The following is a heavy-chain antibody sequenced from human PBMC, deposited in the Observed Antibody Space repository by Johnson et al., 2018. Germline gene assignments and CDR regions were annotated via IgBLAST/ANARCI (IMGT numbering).Heavy chain of an antibody. V-gene: IGHV3-33*01. Sequence: QVQLVQSGGGVVQPGRSLRISCAASGFTFSNYGIHWVRQAPGKGLEWVGVIWYDGSNKYYGDAVKGRFTISRDNSKNTLYLQMNSLRAEDTAVYYCAGDGDGLDVWGQGTTVTVSS. CDR1: GFTFSNYG. D-gene: IGHD3-16*01. CDR2: IWYDGSNK. J-gene: IGHJ6*02. CDR3: AGDGDGLDV.